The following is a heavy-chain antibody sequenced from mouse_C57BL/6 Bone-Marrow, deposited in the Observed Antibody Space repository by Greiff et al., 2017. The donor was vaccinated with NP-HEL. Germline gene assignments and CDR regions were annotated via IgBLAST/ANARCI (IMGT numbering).Heavy chain of an antibody. Sequence: EVQLQQSGTVLARPGASVKMSCKTSGYTFTSYWMHWVKQRPGQGLEWIGAIYPGNSDTSYNQKFKGKAKLTAVTSASTAYMELSSLTNEDSAVYYCTRRITTVVADYAMDYWGQGTSVTVSS. D-gene: IGHD1-1*01. J-gene: IGHJ4*01. CDR1: GYTFTSYW. CDR2: IYPGNSDT. CDR3: TRRITTVVADYAMDY. V-gene: IGHV1-5*01.